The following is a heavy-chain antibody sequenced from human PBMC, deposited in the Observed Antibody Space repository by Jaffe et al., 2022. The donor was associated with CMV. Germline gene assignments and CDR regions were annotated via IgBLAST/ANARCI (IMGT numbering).Heavy chain of an antibody. CDR3: ARDGGYCSGGSCLHFDY. V-gene: IGHV3-33*01. CDR2: IWYDGSNK. J-gene: IGHJ4*02. Sequence: QVQLVESGGGVVQPGRSLRLSCAASGFTFSSYGMHWVRQAPGKGLEWVAVIWYDGSNKYYADSVKGRFTISRDNSKNTLYLQMNSLRAEDTAVYYCARDGGYCSGGSCLHFDYWGQGTLVTVSS. D-gene: IGHD2-15*01. CDR1: GFTFSSYG.